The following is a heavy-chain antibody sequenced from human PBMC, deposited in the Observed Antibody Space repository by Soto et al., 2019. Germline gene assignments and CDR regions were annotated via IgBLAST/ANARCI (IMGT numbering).Heavy chain of an antibody. CDR2: ITDDGSNK. D-gene: IGHD5-12*01. J-gene: IGHJ4*02. Sequence: GGSLRLSCAASGFTFRSYAMSWVRQAPGKGLEWVAVITDDGSNKYYADSVKGRFTVSRDNSKNTLYLQMISLRAEDTATYYCAREGRLYDDIVATPDLYYWGQGTLVTVSS. CDR3: AREGRLYDDIVATPDLYY. V-gene: IGHV3-30*03. CDR1: GFTFRSYA.